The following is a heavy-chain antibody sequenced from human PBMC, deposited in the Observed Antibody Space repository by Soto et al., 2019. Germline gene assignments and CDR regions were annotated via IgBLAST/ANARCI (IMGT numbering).Heavy chain of an antibody. CDR1: GGSISSYY. J-gene: IGHJ4*02. CDR3: ARGLNYYDSSGYYGY. CDR2: IYYSGST. V-gene: IGHV4-59*12. Sequence: SETLSLTCTVSGGSISSYYWSWIRQPPGKGLEWIGYIYYSGSTNYNPSLKSRVTISVDTSKNQFSLKLSSVTAADTAVYYCARGLNYYDSSGYYGYWGQGTLVTVSS. D-gene: IGHD3-22*01.